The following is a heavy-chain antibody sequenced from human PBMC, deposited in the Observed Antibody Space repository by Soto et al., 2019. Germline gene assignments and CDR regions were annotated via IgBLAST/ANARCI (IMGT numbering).Heavy chain of an antibody. CDR1: GFTITDYY. D-gene: IGHD3-10*01. CDR3: ARDQEGSGSHWLGYNYYAMDV. J-gene: IGHJ6*02. V-gene: IGHV3-11*01. Sequence: NPGGSLRLSCGASGFTITDYYMSWIRQAPGKGLEWVSHISSVGTTTYYADSVKGRFSISMDNAKNSLYLQMNSLRAEDTAVYYCARDQEGSGSHWLGYNYYAMDVWGQGTTVTVSS. CDR2: ISSVGTTT.